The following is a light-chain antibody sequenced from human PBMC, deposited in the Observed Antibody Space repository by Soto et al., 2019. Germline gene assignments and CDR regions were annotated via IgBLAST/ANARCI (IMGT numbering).Light chain of an antibody. Sequence: QSVLTQPASVSGSPGQSITISCTGTSSDVGGYNYVSWYQQHPGKAPKLMIYEVSNRPSGVSNRFSGSKSGNTASLTISGPQAEDEADYYCSSYTSSSRVFGGGTKVTV. CDR1: SSDVGGYNY. J-gene: IGLJ3*02. CDR2: EVS. V-gene: IGLV2-14*01. CDR3: SSYTSSSRV.